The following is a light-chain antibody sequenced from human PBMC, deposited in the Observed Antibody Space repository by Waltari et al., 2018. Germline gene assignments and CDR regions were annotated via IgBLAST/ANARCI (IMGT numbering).Light chain of an antibody. CDR1: NSDVGGFNY. CDR3: CSYANSRTVI. J-gene: IGLJ2*01. V-gene: IGLV2-14*01. Sequence: QSALTQPASVSGSPGQSITISCTGTNSDVGGFNYVSWYQQHPGKAPKLVISEVTHRPSGASYRCAGSESGNTASLTISGLQAEDEADYYCCSYANSRTVIFGGGTKLTVL. CDR2: EVT.